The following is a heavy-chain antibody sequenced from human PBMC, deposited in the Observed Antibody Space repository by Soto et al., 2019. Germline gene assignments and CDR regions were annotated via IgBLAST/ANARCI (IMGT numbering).Heavy chain of an antibody. D-gene: IGHD3-22*01. V-gene: IGHV4-34*01. CDR2: INHSGST. J-gene: IGHJ5*02. CDR3: ARANLHMIVVVITTWRRVTNWFDP. CDR1: GGSFSGYY. Sequence: PSETLSLTCAVYGGSFSGYYWSWIRQPPGKGLEWIGEINHSGSTNYNPSLKSRVTISVDTSKNQFSLKLSSVTAADTAVYYCARANLHMIVVVITTWRRVTNWFDPWGQGTLVTVSS.